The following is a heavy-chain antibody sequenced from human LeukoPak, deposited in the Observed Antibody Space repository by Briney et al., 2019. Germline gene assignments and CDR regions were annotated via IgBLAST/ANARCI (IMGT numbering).Heavy chain of an antibody. CDR2: INPNSGGT. CDR1: GYTFTVYY. CDR3: ARGRGEQWLVEEFDY. V-gene: IGHV1-2*02. J-gene: IGHJ4*02. D-gene: IGHD6-19*01. Sequence: ASVKVSCKASGYTFTVYYMHWVRQAPGQGLEWMGWINPNSGGTNYAQKFQGRVTMTRDTSISTAYMELSRLRSDDTAVYYCARGRGEQWLVEEFDYWGQGTLVTVSS.